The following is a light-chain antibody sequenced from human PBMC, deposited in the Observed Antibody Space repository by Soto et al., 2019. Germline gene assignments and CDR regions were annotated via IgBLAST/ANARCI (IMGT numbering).Light chain of an antibody. CDR3: QQYNSYSPGFT. V-gene: IGKV3-15*01. CDR1: QSVSSN. J-gene: IGKJ3*01. CDR2: GAS. Sequence: EIVMTQSPATLSVSPGERATLSCRASQSVSSNLAWYQQKPGQAPRLLIYGASTRATGIPARFSGSGSGTEFTLTISSLQPDDFATYYCQQYNSYSPGFTFGPGTKVDIK.